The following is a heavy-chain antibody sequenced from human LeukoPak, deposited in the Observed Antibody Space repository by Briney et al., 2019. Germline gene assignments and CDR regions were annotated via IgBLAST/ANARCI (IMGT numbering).Heavy chain of an antibody. CDR3: ARVRPAVAGTHYFDY. J-gene: IGHJ4*02. V-gene: IGHV4-59*01. D-gene: IGHD6-19*01. CDR1: GGSISSYY. CDR2: IYYSGST. Sequence: SETLSLTCTVSGGSISSYYWSWIRQPPGKGLEWIGYIYYSGSTNCNPSVKSRVAMSVDTSKKQFSLKLSSLTAADTAVYYCARVRPAVAGTHYFDYWGQGTLVTVSS.